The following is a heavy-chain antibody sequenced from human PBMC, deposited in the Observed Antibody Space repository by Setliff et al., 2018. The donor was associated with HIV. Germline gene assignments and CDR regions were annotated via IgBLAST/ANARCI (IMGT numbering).Heavy chain of an antibody. V-gene: IGHV4-39*01. CDR2: VYYSGIT. D-gene: IGHD3-3*01. J-gene: IGHJ5*01. CDR1: GGSIIDSRYF. Sequence: SETLSLTCTVSGGSIIDSRYFWGWIRQPPGKGLEWIGSVYYSGITYYSSSLKSRVTVSVDTSRIQYSLKLTSVTAADTAVYKCVRHVWSDDFLVPGWFDSWSQGTLVTVSS. CDR3: VRHVWSDDFLVPGWFDS.